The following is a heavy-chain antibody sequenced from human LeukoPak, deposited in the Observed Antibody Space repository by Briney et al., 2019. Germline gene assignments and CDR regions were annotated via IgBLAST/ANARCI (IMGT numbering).Heavy chain of an antibody. V-gene: IGHV3-7*01. Sequence: GGSLRLSCAASGFTFSSYWMSWVRQAPGKGLEWVANIKQDGSEKYYVDSVKGRFTISRDNAKNSLYLQTNSLRAEDTAVYYCARDFLVPAANWFDPWGQGTLVTVSS. CDR3: ARDFLVPAANWFDP. D-gene: IGHD2-2*01. J-gene: IGHJ5*02. CDR2: IKQDGSEK. CDR1: GFTFSSYW.